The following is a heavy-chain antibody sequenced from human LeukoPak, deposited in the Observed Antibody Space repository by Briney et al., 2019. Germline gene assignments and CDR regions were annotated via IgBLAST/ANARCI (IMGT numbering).Heavy chain of an antibody. V-gene: IGHV1-18*01. CDR3: ARTSYYYDTYYFDY. J-gene: IGHJ4*02. D-gene: IGHD3-22*01. CDR2: ISIYNANK. Sequence: ASVKVSCKASGYTFTDHGISWVRQAPGHGLEWMGWISIYNANKNYAQRLQGRVTMTTDTSTNTAYMELRSLRSDDTAVYYCARTSYYYDTYYFDYWGQGTLVTVSS. CDR1: GYTFTDHG.